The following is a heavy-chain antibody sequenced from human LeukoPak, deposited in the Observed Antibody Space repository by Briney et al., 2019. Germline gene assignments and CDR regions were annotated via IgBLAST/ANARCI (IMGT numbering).Heavy chain of an antibody. CDR1: GFSFSSYC. D-gene: IGHD6-19*01. CDR2: IKEDGSEK. CDR3: ARAGGWAFDY. Sequence: GGSLRLSCGASGFSFSSYCMSWVRQAPGKGLEWVANIKEDGSEKYYVDSVKGRFTMSRDNAKNSLYLQMNSLRAEDTAVYYCARAGGWAFDYWGQGTLVTVSS. J-gene: IGHJ4*02. V-gene: IGHV3-7*03.